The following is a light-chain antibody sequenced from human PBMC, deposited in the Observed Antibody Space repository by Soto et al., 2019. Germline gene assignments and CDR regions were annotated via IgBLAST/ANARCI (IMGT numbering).Light chain of an antibody. CDR3: QQSYSTPIT. CDR2: GAS. Sequence: EIVLTQSPGTLSLSPGERATLSCRASQSVNSNYLAWYQQKPGQAPRLLIYGASSRATGIPDRFSGSGSGTDFTLTISSLQPEDFATYYCQQSYSTPITFGQGTRLEIK. V-gene: IGKV3-20*01. J-gene: IGKJ5*01. CDR1: QSVNSNY.